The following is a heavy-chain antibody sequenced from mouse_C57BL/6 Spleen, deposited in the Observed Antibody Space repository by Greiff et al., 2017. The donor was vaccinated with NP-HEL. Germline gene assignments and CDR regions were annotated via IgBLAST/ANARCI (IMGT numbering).Heavy chain of an antibody. J-gene: IGHJ3*01. CDR3: ATPYYYGSRD. V-gene: IGHV5-17*01. D-gene: IGHD1-1*01. CDR2: ISSGSSTI. CDR1: GFTFSDYG. Sequence: EVKLVESGGGLVKPGGSLKLSCAASGFTFSDYGMHWVRQAPEKGLEWVAYISSGSSTIYYADTVKGRFTISRDNAKNTLFLQMTSLRSEDTAMYYCATPYYYGSRDWGQGTLVTVSA.